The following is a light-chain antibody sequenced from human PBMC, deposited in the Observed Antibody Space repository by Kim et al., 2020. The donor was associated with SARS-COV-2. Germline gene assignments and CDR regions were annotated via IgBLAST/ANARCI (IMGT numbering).Light chain of an antibody. J-gene: IGLJ3*02. CDR1: NIGTKK. CDR2: GDS. V-gene: IGLV3-9*01. CDR3: QVWDSSTGV. Sequence: VALGQTARITCGGKNIGTKKVNWFQQKPGQAPVLVSCGDSNRPSGIPERFSGSNSGNTATLTISRAQPGDEADYYCQVWDSSTGVFGGGTQLTVL.